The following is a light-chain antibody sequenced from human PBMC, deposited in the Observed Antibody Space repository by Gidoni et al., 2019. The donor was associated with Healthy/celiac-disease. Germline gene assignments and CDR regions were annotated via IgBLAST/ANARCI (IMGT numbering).Light chain of an antibody. Sequence: DIQMTQSTSSLSASVGDRVTITCRASQSISSYLNWYQQKPGKAPKLLIYAASSLQSGVPSRFCGSGSGTDFTLTISSLQPEDFATYYCQQSYSTPLTFGPGTKVDIK. CDR1: QSISSY. V-gene: IGKV1-39*01. CDR3: QQSYSTPLT. J-gene: IGKJ3*01. CDR2: AAS.